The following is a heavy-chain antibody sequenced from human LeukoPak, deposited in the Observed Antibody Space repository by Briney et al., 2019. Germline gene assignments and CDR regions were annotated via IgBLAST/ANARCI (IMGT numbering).Heavy chain of an antibody. CDR3: ARRNGDRDAFDI. CDR1: GFTLSSYW. CDR2: IKQDGSEK. V-gene: IGHV3-7*01. J-gene: IGHJ3*02. D-gene: IGHD4-17*01. Sequence: PGGSLRLSCAASGFTLSSYWMSWVRPAPGEGVEWVANIKQDGSEKYYVDSVKGRFTISRDNPKNSLYLQMNSLRAEDTAVYYCARRNGDRDAFDIWGQGTMVTGS.